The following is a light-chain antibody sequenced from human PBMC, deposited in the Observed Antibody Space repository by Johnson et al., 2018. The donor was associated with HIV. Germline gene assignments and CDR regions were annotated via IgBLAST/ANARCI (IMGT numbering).Light chain of an antibody. CDR2: ENT. CDR3: ETWDNSLNVGGV. V-gene: IGLV1-51*02. J-gene: IGLJ1*01. Sequence: QSVLTQPPSVSAAPGQKVTISCSGSSSNIGNNYVSWYQQLPGTAPKLLIYENTKRPSGIPDRFSGSKSGTSATLGITRLQTWDEADYYCETWDNSLNVGGVFGTGTKVT. CDR1: SSNIGNNY.